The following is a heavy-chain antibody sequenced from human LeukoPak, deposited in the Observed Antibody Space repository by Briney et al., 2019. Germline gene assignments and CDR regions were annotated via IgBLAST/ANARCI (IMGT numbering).Heavy chain of an antibody. CDR1: GFTLSSYA. J-gene: IGHJ4*02. V-gene: IGHV3-21*04. Sequence: GGSLRLSCAASGFTLSSYAMNWVRQAPGKGLEWVSSISSRSSYIYYADSVKGRFTISRDNSKNTLYLQMNSLRAEDTAVYYCAKGPRITMVRGVIPPYFDYWGQGTLVTVSS. D-gene: IGHD3-10*01. CDR2: ISSRSSYI. CDR3: AKGPRITMVRGVIPPYFDY.